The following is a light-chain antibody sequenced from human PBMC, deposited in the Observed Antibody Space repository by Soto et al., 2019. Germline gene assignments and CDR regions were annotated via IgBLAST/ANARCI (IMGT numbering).Light chain of an antibody. V-gene: IGLV2-11*01. J-gene: IGLJ2*01. CDR2: EDN. CDR1: SSDVGGYNY. Sequence: QSALTQPRSVSGSPGQSVTISCTGTSSDVGGYNYVSWYQQHPGKAPKLMIYEDNERPSGVPDRFSGSIDSSSNSASLTISGLKTDDEADYYCQSYHSGNVVFGGGTKLTVL. CDR3: QSYHSGNVV.